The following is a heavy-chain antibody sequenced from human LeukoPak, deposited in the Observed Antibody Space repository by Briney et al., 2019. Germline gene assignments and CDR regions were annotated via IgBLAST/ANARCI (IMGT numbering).Heavy chain of an antibody. V-gene: IGHV4-61*02. CDR1: GGSVSSDNSY. CDR2: IYADGSS. D-gene: IGHD3-22*01. J-gene: IGHJ4*02. CDR3: ARGYYYHR. Sequence: SEILSLTCTVSGGSVSSDNSYWNWIRQPAGKGLEWIGRIYADGSSTYNPSLKSRVTISVEAPKNQFSLRLSSLTAADTAVYYCARGYYYHRWGQGTLVTVSS.